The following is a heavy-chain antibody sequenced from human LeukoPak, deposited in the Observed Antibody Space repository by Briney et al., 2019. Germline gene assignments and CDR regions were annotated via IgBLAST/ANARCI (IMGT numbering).Heavy chain of an antibody. V-gene: IGHV3-64*01. CDR1: GFTFGIYA. J-gene: IGHJ4*02. D-gene: IGHD3-16*01. Sequence: GGSLRLSCEASGFTFGIYAMHWVRQAPGKGLEYISGISSNGYSTYYANSVKGRFTISRDNSKNTLYLQMGSLRDEDMAVFYCAREATTKTGRVYYSDYWGQGTLVTVSS. CDR2: ISSNGYST. CDR3: AREATTKTGRVYYSDY.